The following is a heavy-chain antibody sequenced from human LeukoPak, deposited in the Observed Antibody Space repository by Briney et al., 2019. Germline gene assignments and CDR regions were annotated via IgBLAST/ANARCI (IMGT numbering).Heavy chain of an antibody. J-gene: IGHJ4*02. Sequence: SETLSLTCTVSGGSISSYYWSWIRQPPGKGLEWIGYIYYSGSTNYNPSLKSRVTISVDTSKNQFSLKLSSVTAADTAMYYCARRSCSSTSCYWDYWGQGTLVTVSS. CDR3: ARRSCSSTSCYWDY. CDR2: IYYSGST. CDR1: GGSISSYY. V-gene: IGHV4-59*08. D-gene: IGHD2-2*01.